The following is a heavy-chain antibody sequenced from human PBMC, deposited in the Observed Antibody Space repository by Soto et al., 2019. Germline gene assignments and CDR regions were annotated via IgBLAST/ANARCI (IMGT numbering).Heavy chain of an antibody. CDR3: ARSQGSSTSLENYYYYYYGMDV. CDR2: IIPIPGTA. J-gene: IGHJ6*01. D-gene: IGHD2-2*01. Sequence: QVQLVQSGAEVKKPGSSVKVSCKASGGTFGSYAISWVRQAPGQGLEWMGGIIPIPGTANYAQKFQGRVTIAADEATRTAYMALSSLRSEDTAVYYCARSQGSSTSLENYYYYYYGMDVWRQGTKVTVSS. CDR1: GGTFGSYA. V-gene: IGHV1-69*01.